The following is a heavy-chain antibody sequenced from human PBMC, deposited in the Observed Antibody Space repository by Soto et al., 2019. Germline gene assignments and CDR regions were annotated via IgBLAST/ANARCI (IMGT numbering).Heavy chain of an antibody. J-gene: IGHJ4*02. D-gene: IGHD3-22*01. CDR2: HTPRFRTI. V-gene: IGHV1-69*06. CDR1: GDSFTNYA. Sequence: QVQLVQSGPEVKKPGSSVKVSCKASGDSFTNYAYSWVRQAPGQGLEWMGIHTPRFRTINYAQKFQGRLNMTTDTSTSTAYMELRSLRSDDAAVYYCARVEAPNYYDGSDSGDFDYWGQGTLVTVSS. CDR3: ARVEAPNYYDGSDSGDFDY.